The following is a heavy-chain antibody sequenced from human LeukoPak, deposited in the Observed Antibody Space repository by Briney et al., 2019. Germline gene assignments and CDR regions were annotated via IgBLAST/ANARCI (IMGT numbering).Heavy chain of an antibody. CDR2: IYYSGST. CDR3: ARIAVPNVLRYFDWLFDPAGFDY. V-gene: IGHV4-61*05. CDR1: GGSISSSSYY. D-gene: IGHD3-9*01. Sequence: PSETLSLTCTVSGGSISSSSYYWGWIRQPPGKGLEWIGYIYYSGSTNYNPSLKSRVTISVDTSKNQFSLKLSSVTAADTAVYYCARIAVPNVLRYFDWLFDPAGFDYWGQGTLVTVSS. J-gene: IGHJ4*02.